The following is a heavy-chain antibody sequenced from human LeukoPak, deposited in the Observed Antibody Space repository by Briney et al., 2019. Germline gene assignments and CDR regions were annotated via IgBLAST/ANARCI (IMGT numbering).Heavy chain of an antibody. CDR3: TRDLMDYDVSTGLHHYYMDV. J-gene: IGHJ6*02. V-gene: IGHV3-21*01. D-gene: IGHD3-9*01. CDR2: ISSSSSYI. Sequence: GGSLRLSCAASGFTFSSYSMNWVRQAPGKGLEWVSSISSSSSYIYYADSVKGRFTISRDNAKNSLYLQMNSLRAEDTAVYYCTRDLMDYDVSTGLHHYYMDVWGQGTTVTVSS. CDR1: GFTFSSYS.